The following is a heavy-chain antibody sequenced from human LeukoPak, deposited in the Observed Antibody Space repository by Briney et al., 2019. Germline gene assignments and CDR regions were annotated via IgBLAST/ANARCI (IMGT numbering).Heavy chain of an antibody. D-gene: IGHD6-13*01. CDR1: GGSISSGGYY. CDR2: IYYSGST. J-gene: IGHJ4*02. Sequence: PSETLSLTCTVSGGSISSGGYYWSWIRQHPGKGLEWIGYIYYSGSTYYNPSLKSRVTISVDTSKNQFSLKLSSVTAADTAVYYCASGRIAAVDYWGQGTLVTVSS. CDR3: ASGRIAAVDY. V-gene: IGHV4-31*03.